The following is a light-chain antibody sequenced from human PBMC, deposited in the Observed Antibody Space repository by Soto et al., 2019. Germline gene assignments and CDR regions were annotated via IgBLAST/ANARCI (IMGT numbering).Light chain of an antibody. CDR1: QSVSSTS. CDR2: GAS. J-gene: IGKJ1*01. Sequence: EIVLTQSPGTLSLSPGERATLSCRASQSVSSTSLAWYQQKPGLAPRLLIYGASSRATGIPDRFSGSGSGTDFTLTITRLEPEDFAVYYCQQYGSSPWTFGQGTKGISN. CDR3: QQYGSSPWT. V-gene: IGKV3-20*01.